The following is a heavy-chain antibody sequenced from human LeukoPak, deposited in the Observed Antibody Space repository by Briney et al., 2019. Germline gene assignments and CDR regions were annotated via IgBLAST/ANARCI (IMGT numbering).Heavy chain of an antibody. CDR2: IYYGGIT. J-gene: IGHJ4*02. D-gene: IGHD2-15*01. CDR1: GGSISSTGSF. Sequence: SETLSLTCTVSGGSISSTGSFWGWIRQPPGKGLEWIGSIYYGGITYYNPSLKSRVTISEDTSKNQFSLKMTSMTAADTAIYYCWLEKVVAAYFDSWGQGTLVTVSS. CDR3: WLEKVVAAYFDS. V-gene: IGHV4-39*07.